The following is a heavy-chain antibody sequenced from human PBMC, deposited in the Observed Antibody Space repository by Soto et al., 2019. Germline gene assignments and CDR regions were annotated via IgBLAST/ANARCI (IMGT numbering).Heavy chain of an antibody. CDR3: TSRSPLFDYYYGMDV. CDR1: GFTFGEYA. CDR2: IRSKAYGGTT. Sequence: PGGSLRLSCTASGFTFGEYAMSWVRQSPGKGLEWVGFIRSKAYGGTTEYAASVKGRFTISRDDSKSIAYLQMNSLKTEDTAVYYCTSRSPLFDYYYGMDVWGQGTTVTVSS. J-gene: IGHJ6*02. D-gene: IGHD3-3*01. V-gene: IGHV3-49*04.